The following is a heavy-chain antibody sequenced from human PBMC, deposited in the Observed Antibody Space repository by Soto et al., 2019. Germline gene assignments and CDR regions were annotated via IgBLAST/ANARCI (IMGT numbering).Heavy chain of an antibody. V-gene: IGHV4-34*01. D-gene: IGHD3-10*01. Sequence: PSETLFLTCAVYGGSFSGYYWSWIRQPPGKGLEWIGEINHSGSTNYNPSLKRRVTISVDPSKNQLSLTRCHVTAADTAVYYWAWLLNVREPYYYYVMDVWCQGTTVTVSS. CDR2: INHSGST. J-gene: IGHJ6*02. CDR1: GGSFSGYY. CDR3: AWLLNVREPYYYYVMDV.